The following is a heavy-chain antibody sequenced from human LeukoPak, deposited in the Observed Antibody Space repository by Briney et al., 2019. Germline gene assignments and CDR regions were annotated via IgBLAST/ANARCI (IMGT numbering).Heavy chain of an antibody. J-gene: IGHJ5*02. CDR2: ISYGGSNK. V-gene: IGHV3-30-3*01. Sequence: TGGSLRLSCAASGFTFSSYAMHWVRQAPGKGLEWVAVISYGGSNKYYADSVKGRFTISRDNSKNTLYLQVNSLRAEDTAVYYCARDWRGYCSGGSCYEGDWFDPWGQGTLVTVSS. CDR3: ARDWRGYCSGGSCYEGDWFDP. D-gene: IGHD2-15*01. CDR1: GFTFSSYA.